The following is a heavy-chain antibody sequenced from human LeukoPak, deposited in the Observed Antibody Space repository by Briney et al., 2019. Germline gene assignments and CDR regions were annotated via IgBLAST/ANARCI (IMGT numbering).Heavy chain of an antibody. J-gene: IGHJ4*02. CDR2: INHSGST. CDR3: ARSLGSSSGYYMRNFDY. V-gene: IGHV4-34*01. CDR1: GGSFSGYY. D-gene: IGHD3-22*01. Sequence: PSETLSLTCAVYGGSFSGYYWSWIRQPPGKGLEWIGEINHSGSTNYNPSLKSRVTISVDTSKNQFSLKLSSVTAADTAVYYCARSLGSSSGYYMRNFDYWGQGTLVTVSS.